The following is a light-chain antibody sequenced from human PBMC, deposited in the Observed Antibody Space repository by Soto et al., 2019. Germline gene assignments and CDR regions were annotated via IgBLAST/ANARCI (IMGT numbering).Light chain of an antibody. CDR2: DVS. CDR1: SSDVGGHNY. Sequence: QSALTQPASVSGSPGQSITISCTGTSSDVGGHNYVSWYHQHPGKAPKLMIFDVSSRPSGVSNRFSGSKSGNTASLTISGLQAEDGADYYCSSYRSSSLYVFGTGTKLTVL. V-gene: IGLV2-14*01. CDR3: SSYRSSSLYV. J-gene: IGLJ1*01.